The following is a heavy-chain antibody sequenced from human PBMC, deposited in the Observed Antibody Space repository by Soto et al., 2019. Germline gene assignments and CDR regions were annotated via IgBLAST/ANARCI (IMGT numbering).Heavy chain of an antibody. CDR3: ARITAGRTNFDY. V-gene: IGHV4-4*02. CDR2: IYHSGST. CDR1: GGSISSSNW. Sequence: QVQLQESGPGLVKPSGTLSLTCAVSGGSISSSNWWSWVRQPPGKGLEWIGEIYHSGSTNYNPSLKGRAIISVDKYKTQFSLKLSSVSAPAAAVYYCARITAGRTNFDYWGRGTQATVSS. J-gene: IGHJ4*02. D-gene: IGHD2-8*01.